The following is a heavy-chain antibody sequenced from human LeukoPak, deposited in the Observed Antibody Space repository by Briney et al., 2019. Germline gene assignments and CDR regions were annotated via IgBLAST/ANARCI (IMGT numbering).Heavy chain of an antibody. CDR1: GFTFSIYW. CDR2: IREHGGEQ. V-gene: IGHV3-7*01. J-gene: IGHJ4*02. Sequence: GGSLTLSWAVAGFTFSIYWMSWVRQAPGKWLEWGANIREHGGEQYYVDSVKGRFTISRDNPKNSVYLQMDSLRVEDTAVYYCAREGTTGWYAPEYWGQGTLVTVSS. D-gene: IGHD6-19*01. CDR3: AREGTTGWYAPEY.